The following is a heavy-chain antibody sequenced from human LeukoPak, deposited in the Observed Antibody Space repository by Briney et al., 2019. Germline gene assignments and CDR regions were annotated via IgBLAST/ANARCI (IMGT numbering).Heavy chain of an antibody. D-gene: IGHD2-15*01. CDR1: GGSFSGYY. V-gene: IGHV4-34*01. Sequence: SETLSLTCAVYGGSFSGYYWSWIRQPPGKGLEWIGEINHSGSTNYNPSLKSRVTISVDTSKNQFSLKLSSVTAADTAIYYCARGGGSGTYYYYMDVWGKGTTVTISS. J-gene: IGHJ6*03. CDR2: INHSGST. CDR3: ARGGGSGTYYYYMDV.